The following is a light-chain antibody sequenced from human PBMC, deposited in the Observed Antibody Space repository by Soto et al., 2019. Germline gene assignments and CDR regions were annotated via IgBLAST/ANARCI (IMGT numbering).Light chain of an antibody. CDR1: NSDIGGYNY. Sequence: QSALTQPPSASGSPGQSVTISCTGTNSDIGGYNYVSWYQHHPGKAPKLMIYEVSKRPSGVPDRFSGSMSGNTASLTVSGLQAEDEADYYCSSYAGSNNWVFGGGTKLTVL. CDR2: EVS. CDR3: SSYAGSNNWV. V-gene: IGLV2-8*01. J-gene: IGLJ3*02.